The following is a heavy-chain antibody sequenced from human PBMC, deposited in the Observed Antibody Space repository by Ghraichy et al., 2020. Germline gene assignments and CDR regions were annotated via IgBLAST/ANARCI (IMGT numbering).Heavy chain of an antibody. Sequence: GGSLRLSGVAAETTYLQSRILCSRPTPGMELVWVSRINSDGGSTSYADSVKGRFTISRDNAKNTLYLQMNVLRAEDTAVYYCTRRSVGSPPYYFDYWGQGTLVTVSS. CDR1: ETTYLQSR. D-gene: IGHD1-26*01. V-gene: IGHV3-74*01. CDR2: INSDGGST. J-gene: IGHJ4*02. CDR3: TRRSVGSPPYYFDY.